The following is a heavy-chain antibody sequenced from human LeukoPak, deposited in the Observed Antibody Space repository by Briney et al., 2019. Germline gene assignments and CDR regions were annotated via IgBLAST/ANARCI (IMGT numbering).Heavy chain of an antibody. Sequence: GGSLGLSCADSQFTFNGSWMNWVRRAPGKGLEWVANMDPTGSQKRYVDSVKGRFTISKDNPGASLYLDMRSLRAEDTAIYYCAIWTSGNYWGQGTLVTVSS. V-gene: IGHV3-7*01. D-gene: IGHD1-1*01. CDR1: QFTFNGSW. CDR2: MDPTGSQK. J-gene: IGHJ4*02. CDR3: AIWTSGNY.